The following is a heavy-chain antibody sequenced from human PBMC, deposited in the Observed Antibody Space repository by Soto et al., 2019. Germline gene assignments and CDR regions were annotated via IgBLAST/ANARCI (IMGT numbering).Heavy chain of an antibody. D-gene: IGHD1-1*01. Sequence: EVQLLESGGGSVQPGGALKLSFSASGFTFCSFSLAWGRRPPGEGLEWVSSISGSGGTAYYADSVKGRFSISRDSLVNTLYLQMNSLRAEDTAVYYCAKGRGQNWNFDYWGQGTLVTVSP. J-gene: IGHJ4*02. CDR1: GFTFCSFS. CDR3: AKGRGQNWNFDY. CDR2: ISGSGGTA. V-gene: IGHV3-23*01.